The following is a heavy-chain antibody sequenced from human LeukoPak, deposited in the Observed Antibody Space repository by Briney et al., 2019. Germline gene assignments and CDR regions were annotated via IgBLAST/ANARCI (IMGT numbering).Heavy chain of an antibody. J-gene: IGHJ4*02. V-gene: IGHV4-4*07. D-gene: IGHD4/OR15-4a*01. CDR1: GGSISSHY. CDR2: IYSSGST. CDR3: AKEGTYTYGASDFDY. Sequence: SETLSLTCTVSGGSISSHYWSWIRQPAGKGLEWIGRIYSSGSTNYNPSLKSRVTISVDTSKNQFTLKLSSVTAADTAVYYCAKEGTYTYGASDFDYWGQGTLVTVSS.